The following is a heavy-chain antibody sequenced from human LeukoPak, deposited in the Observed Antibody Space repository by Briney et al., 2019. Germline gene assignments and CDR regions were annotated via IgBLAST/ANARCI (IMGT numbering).Heavy chain of an antibody. J-gene: IGHJ4*02. CDR3: VRESEYDHSASFDY. Sequence: GGSLRLSCAASGFTFTAYLIHWVRQAPGKGLEWVAVMSSDGNAMFYADSVKGRFTISRDNSKNTLYLQMNSLKAEDTAVYYCVRESEYDHSASFDYWGQGTLVTVSS. V-gene: IGHV3-30-3*01. D-gene: IGHD3-22*01. CDR1: GFTFTAYL. CDR2: MSSDGNAM.